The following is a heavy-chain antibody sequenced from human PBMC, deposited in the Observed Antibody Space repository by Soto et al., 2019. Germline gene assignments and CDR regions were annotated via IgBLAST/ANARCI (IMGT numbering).Heavy chain of an antibody. V-gene: IGHV3-23*01. J-gene: IGHJ5*02. CDR2: ISAGGVST. D-gene: IGHD5-12*01. CDR1: GFTFTNYA. Sequence: PGGSLRLSCATSGFTFTNYAMTWCRQGPGKGLEWVSSISAGGVSTYFADSVKGRFTISRDNSKNTLFLHMNSLRAEDTAVYYCAKMYRGYSGYIQSWGQGTLVTVSS. CDR3: AKMYRGYSGYIQS.